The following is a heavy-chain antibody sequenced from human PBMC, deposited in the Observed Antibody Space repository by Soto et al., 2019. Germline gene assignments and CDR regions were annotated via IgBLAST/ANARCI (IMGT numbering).Heavy chain of an antibody. V-gene: IGHV3-53*01. CDR2: ISGGGGTT. CDR1: GFTVSSNY. Sequence: EVQLVESGGGLIQPGGSLRLSCAASGFTVSSNYMSWVRQAPGKGLEWVSVISGGGGTTYYADSVKGRFTISRDNSKNTLYLQLNSLRAEDTAVYYCGKERGYYYYYAMDVWGQGTTVTVSS. D-gene: IGHD3-16*01. CDR3: GKERGYYYYYAMDV. J-gene: IGHJ6*02.